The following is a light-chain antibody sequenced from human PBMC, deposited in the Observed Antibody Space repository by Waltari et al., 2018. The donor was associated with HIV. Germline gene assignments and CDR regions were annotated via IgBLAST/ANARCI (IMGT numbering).Light chain of an antibody. J-gene: IGKJ2*01. CDR3: QQYDTFPYT. CDR2: QAS. Sequence: DIQMTQSPSTLSASVGDRVTITCRASQKISAWLACYQQRPGKAPNLLIYQASTLQGGVPSRFSGSGSGTDFTLTINRLQSDDFGTYYCQQYDTFPYTFGPGTNLEIK. V-gene: IGKV1-5*01. CDR1: QKISAW.